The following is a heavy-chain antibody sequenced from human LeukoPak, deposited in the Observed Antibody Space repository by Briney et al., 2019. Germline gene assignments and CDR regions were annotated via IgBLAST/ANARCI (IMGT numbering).Heavy chain of an antibody. CDR2: ISTSTIYT. J-gene: IGHJ4*02. D-gene: IGHD3-10*01. CDR1: GFTFSDYY. CDR3: ARGRTYYTFDS. V-gene: IGHV3-11*05. Sequence: GGSLRLSCVASGFTFSDYYMTWIRQAPGKGLEWLSYISTSTIYTNYADSVKGRFSISRDNAKNSLYLQMNSLRAEDTAVYYCARGRTYYTFDSWGQGTLVTVSS.